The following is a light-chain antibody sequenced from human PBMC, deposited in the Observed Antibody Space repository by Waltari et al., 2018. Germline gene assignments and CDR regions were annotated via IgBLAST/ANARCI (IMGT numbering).Light chain of an antibody. CDR2: GAS. Sequence: EIVLTQSPGTLSLSPGERATLPCRASQSVSRALPWYQQNPGQAPRLLIYGASNRATGIPDRFSGSGSGTDFSLIISRLEPEDFAVYYCQHYVRLPATFGQGTKVEIK. V-gene: IGKV3-20*01. CDR3: QHYVRLPAT. J-gene: IGKJ1*01. CDR1: QSVSRA.